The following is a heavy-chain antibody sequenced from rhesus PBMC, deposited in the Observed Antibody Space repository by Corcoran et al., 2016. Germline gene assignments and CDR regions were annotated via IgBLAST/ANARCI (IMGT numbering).Heavy chain of an antibody. V-gene: IGHV3S5*01. Sequence: EVQLVASGGGLVQPGGSLRLSCAASGFTFSSSGMSWVRPAPGKGLEWVSYISNGGGSTYYADSVKGRFTISRDNSKNTLSLQMNSLRAEDTAVYYCAKSSIAAAGMGYWGQGVLVTVSS. CDR3: AKSSIAAAGMGY. D-gene: IGHD6-31*01. CDR1: GFTFSSSG. CDR2: ISNGGGST. J-gene: IGHJ4*01.